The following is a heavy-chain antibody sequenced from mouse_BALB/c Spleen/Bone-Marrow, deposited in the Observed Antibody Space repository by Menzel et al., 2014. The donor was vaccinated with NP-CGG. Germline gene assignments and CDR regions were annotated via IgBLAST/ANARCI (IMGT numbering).Heavy chain of an antibody. Sequence: EVQVVESGGGLVKPGGSLKLSCAASGFTFSDYYMYWVRQTPEKRLEWVATISDGGSYTCYPDSVKGRFTISRDNAKNNLYLQMSSLKSEDTAMYYCANYYGSTWFAYWGQGTLVTVSA. J-gene: IGHJ3*01. D-gene: IGHD1-1*01. CDR1: GFTFSDYY. V-gene: IGHV5-4*02. CDR3: ANYYGSTWFAY. CDR2: ISDGGSYT.